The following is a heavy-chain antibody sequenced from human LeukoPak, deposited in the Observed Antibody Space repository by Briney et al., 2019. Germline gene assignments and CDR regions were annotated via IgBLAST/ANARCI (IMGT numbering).Heavy chain of an antibody. CDR3: AKDCRGSGSSCYYYYGMDV. J-gene: IGHJ6*02. CDR1: GFTFSSYA. V-gene: IGHV3-23*01. D-gene: IGHD2-15*01. CDR2: ISVSGGST. Sequence: GSLRLSCAASGFTFSSYAMSWVRQAPAKGLEWVSSISVSGGSTYYADSVKGRFTISRDNSKNTLYLQMNSLRAEDTAVYYCAKDCRGSGSSCYYYYGMDVWGQGTTVTVSS.